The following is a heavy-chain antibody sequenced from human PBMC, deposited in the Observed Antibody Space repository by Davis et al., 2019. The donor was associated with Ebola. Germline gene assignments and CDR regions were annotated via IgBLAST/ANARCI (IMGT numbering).Heavy chain of an antibody. Sequence: GGSLRLSCAASGFTFSSYAMSWVRQAPGKGLEWVSAISGSGGSTYYADSVKGRFTISRDNSKNTLYLQMNSLRAEDTTVYYCAKDSSSFRPYGMDVWGQGTTVTVSS. V-gene: IGHV3-23*01. CDR3: AKDSSSFRPYGMDV. D-gene: IGHD6-13*01. CDR1: GFTFSSYA. J-gene: IGHJ6*02. CDR2: ISGSGGST.